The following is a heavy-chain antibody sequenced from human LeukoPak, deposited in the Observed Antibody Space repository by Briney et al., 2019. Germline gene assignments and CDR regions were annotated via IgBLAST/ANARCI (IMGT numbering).Heavy chain of an antibody. CDR2: IYYSGST. V-gene: IGHV4-59*01. CDR3: ARHQRGNSDAFDI. D-gene: IGHD4-23*01. Sequence: SETLSLICTVSGGSISRYYWSWIRQPPGKGLEWIGYIYYSGSTNYNPSLKSRVTISVDPSKNQFSLKLSSVTAADTAVYYCARHQRGNSDAFDIWGQGTMVTVSS. J-gene: IGHJ3*02. CDR1: GGSISRYY.